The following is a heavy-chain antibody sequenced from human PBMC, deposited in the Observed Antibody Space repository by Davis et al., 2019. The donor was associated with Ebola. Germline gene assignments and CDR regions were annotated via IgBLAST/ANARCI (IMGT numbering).Heavy chain of an antibody. CDR2: ISGSGGRT. CDR1: GFTFRHYA. D-gene: IGHD2-2*01. Sequence: GGSLRLSCAASGFTFRHYAMSWVRQATGQGLQWVPSISGSGGRTYSADSVKGRFTISRDNSKNTLYLEMNSLTAEDTAVYYCAKDSQYQLQMADYFDYWGQGTQVTVSS. CDR3: AKDSQYQLQMADYFDY. J-gene: IGHJ4*02. V-gene: IGHV3-23*01.